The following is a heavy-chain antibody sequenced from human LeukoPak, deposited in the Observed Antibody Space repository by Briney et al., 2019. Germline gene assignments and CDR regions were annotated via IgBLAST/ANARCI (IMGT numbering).Heavy chain of an antibody. Sequence: PSEPLSLTCNVAGVPLSIYLWSWLRPAPGKGLEWIGYISYSGETNYNPSLKSRVTISQDTSTNQFTLKLTSVTAADTAIYYCASAPNENFFDYWGQGTLVTVSS. CDR3: ASAPNENFFDY. CDR2: ISYSGET. J-gene: IGHJ4*02. V-gene: IGHV4-59*01. CDR1: GVPLSIYL.